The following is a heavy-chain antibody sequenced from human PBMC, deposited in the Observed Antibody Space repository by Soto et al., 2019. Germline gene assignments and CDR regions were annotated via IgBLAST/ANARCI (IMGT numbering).Heavy chain of an antibody. Sequence: QVTLKESGPVLVKPTETLTLTCTVSGFSLSNARMGVSWIRQPPGKALEWLAHIFSNDEKSYSTSLKSRLTIPKETSKSQVVLTMTNMDPVDTATYYCARRDGYYYYYGMDVWGQGTTVTVSS. V-gene: IGHV2-26*01. J-gene: IGHJ6*02. CDR2: IFSNDEK. CDR1: GFSLSNARMG. CDR3: ARRDGYYYYYGMDV.